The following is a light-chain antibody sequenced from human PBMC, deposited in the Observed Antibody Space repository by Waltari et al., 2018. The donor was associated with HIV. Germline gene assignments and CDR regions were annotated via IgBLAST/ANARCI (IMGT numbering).Light chain of an antibody. CDR1: SSNIGGSS. CDR3: SSWDDSLSAQV. CDR2: GKN. J-gene: IGLJ3*02. Sequence: QSLLNQPPSVSGTLGQRVVISCSGGSSNIGGSSLYWYQQFPGVTPKLLIYGKNERPSGVPDRFSGSKTGTSASLAISGLRPDDEADYYCSSWDDSLSAQVFGGGTRLTVL. V-gene: IGLV1-47*01.